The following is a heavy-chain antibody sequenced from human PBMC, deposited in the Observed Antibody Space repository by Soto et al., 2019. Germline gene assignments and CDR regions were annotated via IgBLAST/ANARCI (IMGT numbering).Heavy chain of an antibody. CDR2: ISYNGST. CDR3: ARGRYYYHSSAYYPQEGAFDI. CDR1: GGSISSYY. J-gene: IGHJ3*02. D-gene: IGHD3-22*01. V-gene: IGHV4-59*01. Sequence: SETLSLTCTVSGGSISSYYWSWIRQPPGKGLEWIGYISYNGSTNYNPSPQSRVPIPVDTSKTPFSLKLSSVTAADTAVYYCARGRYYYHSSAYYPQEGAFDIWGQATMVTVS.